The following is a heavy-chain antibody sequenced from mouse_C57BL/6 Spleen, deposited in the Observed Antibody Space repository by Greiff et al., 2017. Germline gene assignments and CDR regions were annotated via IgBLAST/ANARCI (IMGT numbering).Heavy chain of an antibody. J-gene: IGHJ2*01. CDR2: IYPGDGDT. V-gene: IGHV1-82*01. CDR3: AKDLLGDY. CDR1: GYAFSSSW. Sequence: VKLQQSGPELVKPGASVKISCKASGYAFSSSWMNWVKQRPGKGLEWIGRIYPGDGDTNYNGKFKGKATLTADKSSSTAYMQLSSLTSEDSAVYFCAKDLLGDYWGQGTTLTVSS. D-gene: IGHD2-1*01.